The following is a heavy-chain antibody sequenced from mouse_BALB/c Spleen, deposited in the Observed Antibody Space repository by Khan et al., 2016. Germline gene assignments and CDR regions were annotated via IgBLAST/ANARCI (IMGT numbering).Heavy chain of an antibody. D-gene: IGHD1-2*01. CDR3: ARTPTAYYAMDY. CDR1: GYSITSDYA. J-gene: IGHJ4*01. V-gene: IGHV3-2*02. Sequence: EVQLQESGPGLVKPSQSLSLTCTVTGYSITSDYAWNWIRQFPGNKLEWMGYIIYSGSTRYYPSLKSRIPVTRDTSKNQFFLQLNSVTTEGTATYYCARTPTAYYAMDYWGQGTSVTVSS. CDR2: IIYSGST.